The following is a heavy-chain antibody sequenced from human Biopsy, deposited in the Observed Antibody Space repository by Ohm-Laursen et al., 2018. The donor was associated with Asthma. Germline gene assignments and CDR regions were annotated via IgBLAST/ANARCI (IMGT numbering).Heavy chain of an antibody. CDR2: IYYNGST. V-gene: IGHV4-31*03. D-gene: IGHD3-22*01. Sequence: SQTLSLTCTVSYGSITSGGYYWTWIRQHPVKGLEWIGIIYYNGSTYYNPSLKSRVSISIDTSKNQFSLKLSSVTAADTAVYYCARAQDYYDSRGYYRSFDYWGQGTLVTVSS. CDR1: YGSITSGGYY. CDR3: ARAQDYYDSRGYYRSFDY. J-gene: IGHJ4*02.